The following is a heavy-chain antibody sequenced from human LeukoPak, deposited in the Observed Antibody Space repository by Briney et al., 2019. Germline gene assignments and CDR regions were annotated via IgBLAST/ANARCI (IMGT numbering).Heavy chain of an antibody. Sequence: SQTLSLTCVISGDSVSSNNVAWNWLRQSPSRGLEWLGRTYYRSKWYNDYAVSMKGRITINPDTSKNQFSLQLKSVTPEDTAMYYCARDIPGSQDAFDLWGQGTMVIVSS. D-gene: IGHD1-20*01. CDR2: TYYRSKWYN. V-gene: IGHV6-1*01. CDR3: ARDIPGSQDAFDL. J-gene: IGHJ3*01. CDR1: GDSVSSNNVA.